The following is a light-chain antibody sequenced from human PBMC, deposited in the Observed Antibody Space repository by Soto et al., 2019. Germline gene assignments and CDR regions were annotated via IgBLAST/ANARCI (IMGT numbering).Light chain of an antibody. CDR1: QSVSSY. Sequence: EIVLTQSPATLSLSPGERATLSCRASQSVSSYLAWYQQKPGQAPRLLIYDASNRATGIPARFSGSGSGTDFTLTISSLEPEDFAVYYCQQLGGFGQGTRWIS. CDR3: QQLGG. CDR2: DAS. J-gene: IGKJ1*01. V-gene: IGKV3-11*01.